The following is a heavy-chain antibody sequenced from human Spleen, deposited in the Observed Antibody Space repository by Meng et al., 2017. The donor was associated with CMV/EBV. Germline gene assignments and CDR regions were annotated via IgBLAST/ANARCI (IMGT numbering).Heavy chain of an antibody. CDR3: TRLWSTGGFDP. J-gene: IGHJ5*02. CDR2: IRTNPNNYDA. V-gene: IGHV3-73*01. Sequence: ASGYRFSGAAIHWVRQAPGKGPEWGGRIRTNPNNYDAEYAASGKGRFTISRDDSKKTAYLKMNSLKIEDSAMYFCTRLWSTGGFDPWGQGTLVTVSS. D-gene: IGHD2-2*01. CDR1: GYRFSGAA.